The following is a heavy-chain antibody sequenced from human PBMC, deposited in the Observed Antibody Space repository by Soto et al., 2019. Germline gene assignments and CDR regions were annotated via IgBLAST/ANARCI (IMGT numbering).Heavy chain of an antibody. CDR2: INHSGST. J-gene: IGHJ6*02. CDR1: GGSFSGYY. CDR3: ARAAYSSPYYYYGTDV. D-gene: IGHD2-15*01. Sequence: KPSETLSLTCAVYGGSFSGYYWSWIRQPPGKGLEWIGEINHSGSTNYNPSLKSRVTISVDTSKNQFSLKLSSVTAADTAVYYCARAAYSSPYYYYGTDVWGQGTTVTVSS. V-gene: IGHV4-34*01.